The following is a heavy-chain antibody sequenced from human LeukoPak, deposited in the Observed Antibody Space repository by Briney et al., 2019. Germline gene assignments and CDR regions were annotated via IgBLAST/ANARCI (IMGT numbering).Heavy chain of an antibody. Sequence: GGSLRLSCAASGFTFSSYSMNWVRQAPGKGLEWVSSISGSSSYIYYADSVKGRFTISRDNAKNSLYLQMNSLRAEDTAVFYCARYTSNVVGKRHYIDHWGQGTLVTVSS. J-gene: IGHJ4*02. CDR3: ARYTSNVVGKRHYIDH. CDR1: GFTFSSYS. D-gene: IGHD1-26*01. V-gene: IGHV3-21*01. CDR2: ISGSSSYI.